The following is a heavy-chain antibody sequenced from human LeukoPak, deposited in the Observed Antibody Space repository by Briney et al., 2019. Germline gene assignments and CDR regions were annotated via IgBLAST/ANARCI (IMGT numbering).Heavy chain of an antibody. J-gene: IGHJ4*02. CDR2: ISAYNGNT. CDR3: ARDRTYSGSYYSGY. V-gene: IGHV1-18*01. CDR1: GYTFTSYG. D-gene: IGHD1-26*01. Sequence: ASVKVFCKASGYTFTSYGISWVRQAPGQGREWVGWISAYNGNTNYAQKLQGRVTMTTDTSTSTAYMELRSLRSDDTAVYYCARDRTYSGSYYSGYWGQGTLVTVSS.